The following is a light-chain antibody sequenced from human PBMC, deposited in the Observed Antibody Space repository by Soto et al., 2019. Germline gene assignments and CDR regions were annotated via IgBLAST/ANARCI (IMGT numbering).Light chain of an antibody. CDR2: VAS. J-gene: IGKJ5*01. V-gene: IGKV1-9*01. Sequence: DIQLTQSPSFLSASVGDRVTMTCRASQAISTYLAWYQQKPGKAPKLLIYVASTLLSGVPSRFSGTGTGTEFSLTISSVQPDDFATYYCHQLKAFPFTFGQGTRLDI. CDR1: QAISTY. CDR3: HQLKAFPFT.